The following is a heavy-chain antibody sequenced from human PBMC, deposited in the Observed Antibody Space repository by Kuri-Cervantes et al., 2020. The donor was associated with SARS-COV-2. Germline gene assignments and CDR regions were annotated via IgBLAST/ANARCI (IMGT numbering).Heavy chain of an antibody. J-gene: IGHJ6*03. Sequence: ESLKISCTVSGGSISSSSYYWGWIRQPPGKGLEWIGSIYYSGSTYYNPSLKSRVTISVDTSKNQFSLKLSSVTAADTAVYYCARGPTIVVVPGRGYYYMDVWARGTTVTVSS. D-gene: IGHD2-2*01. CDR3: ARGPTIVVVPGRGYYYMDV. CDR2: IYYSGST. CDR1: GGSISSSSYY. V-gene: IGHV4-39*01.